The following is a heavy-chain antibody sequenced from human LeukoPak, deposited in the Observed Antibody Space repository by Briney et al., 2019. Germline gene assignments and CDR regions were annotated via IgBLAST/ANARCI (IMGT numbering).Heavy chain of an antibody. CDR3: ARVMGGAVDGFDY. Sequence: PSETLSLTCTVSGGSISSSSYYWGWIRQPPGKGLEWIGSIYYSGSTYYNPSLKSRVTISVDTSKNQFSLKLSSVTAADTAVYYCARVMGGAVDGFDYWGQGTLVTVSS. V-gene: IGHV4-39*07. D-gene: IGHD6-19*01. J-gene: IGHJ4*02. CDR1: GGSISSSSYY. CDR2: IYYSGST.